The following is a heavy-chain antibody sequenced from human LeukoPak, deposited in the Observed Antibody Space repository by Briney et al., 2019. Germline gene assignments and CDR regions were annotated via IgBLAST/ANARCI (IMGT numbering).Heavy chain of an antibody. V-gene: IGHV4-59*08. CDR1: GGSLSSYY. CDR3: ASGVYCGGDCYSPLDY. D-gene: IGHD2-21*02. J-gene: IGHJ4*02. CDR2: IYYSGST. Sequence: SETLSLTCAVYGGSLSSYYWSWIRQPPGKGLEWIGYIYYSGSTNYNPSLKSRVTISVDTSKNQFSLKLSSVTAADTAVYYCASGVYCGGDCYSPLDYWSQGTLVTVSS.